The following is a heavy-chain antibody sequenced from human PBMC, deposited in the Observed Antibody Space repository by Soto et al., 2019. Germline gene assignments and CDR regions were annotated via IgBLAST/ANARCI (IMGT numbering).Heavy chain of an antibody. V-gene: IGHV4-39*01. Sequence: SETLSLTCTVSGGSISSSSYYWGWIRQPPGKGLEWIGSIYYSGSTYYNPSLKSRVTISVDTSKNQFSLKLSSVTAADTAVYYCARRRPSGYSADYWGQGTLVTVSS. CDR2: IYYSGST. CDR1: GGSISSSSYY. CDR3: ARRRPSGYSADY. J-gene: IGHJ4*02. D-gene: IGHD6-13*01.